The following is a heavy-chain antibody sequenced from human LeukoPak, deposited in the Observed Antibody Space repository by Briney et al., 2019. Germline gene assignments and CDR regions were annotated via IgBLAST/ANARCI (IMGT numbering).Heavy chain of an antibody. V-gene: IGHV3-48*03. J-gene: IGHJ6*03. CDR3: AKDATVVPGTVYMDV. Sequence: SGGSLRLSCAASGFTFSDYDMIWVRQAPGKGLEWLSHISISGDTIHYADSVEGRFTISRDNAKNSVYVQMTSLRAEDTALYYCAKDATVVPGTVYMDVWGKGTTVTVSS. CDR2: ISISGDTI. CDR1: GFTFSDYD. D-gene: IGHD2-2*01.